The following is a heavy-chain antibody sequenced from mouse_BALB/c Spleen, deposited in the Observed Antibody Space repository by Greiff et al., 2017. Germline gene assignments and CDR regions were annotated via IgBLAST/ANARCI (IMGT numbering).Heavy chain of an antibody. J-gene: IGHJ3*01. CDR1: GFTFSSYT. Sequence: EVQGVESGGGLVQPGGSLKLSCAASGFTFSSYTMSWVRQTPEKRLEWVAYISNGGGSTYYPDTVKGRFTISRDNAKNTLYLQMSSLKSEDTAMYYCARHWGMITPFAYWGQGTLVTVSA. CDR2: ISNGGGST. V-gene: IGHV5-12-2*01. D-gene: IGHD2-4*01. CDR3: ARHWGMITPFAY.